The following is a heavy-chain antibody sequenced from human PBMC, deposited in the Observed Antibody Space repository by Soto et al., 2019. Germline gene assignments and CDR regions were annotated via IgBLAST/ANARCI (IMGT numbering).Heavy chain of an antibody. CDR1: GYTFTSYG. CDR2: ISAYNGNT. CDR3: ARGWCSSTSCYTLDP. D-gene: IGHD2-2*02. Sequence: GPSVKVSCKASGYTFTSYGISWVRQAPGQGLEWMGWISAYNGNTNYAQKLQGRVTMTTDTSTSTAYMELRSLRSDDTAVYYCARGWCSSTSCYTLDPWGQGTLVTVSS. J-gene: IGHJ5*02. V-gene: IGHV1-18*01.